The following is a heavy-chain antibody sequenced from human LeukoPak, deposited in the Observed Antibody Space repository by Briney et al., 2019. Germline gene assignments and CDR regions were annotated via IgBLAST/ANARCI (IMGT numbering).Heavy chain of an antibody. V-gene: IGHV4-34*01. J-gene: IGHJ3*02. Sequence: PSETLSLTCAVYGGSFSGYYWSWIRQPPGKGLEWIGEINHSGSTNYNPSHKSRVTISVDTSKNQFSLKLSSVTAADTAVYYCASYGIAAAGNEAFDIWGQGTMVTVSS. CDR2: INHSGST. CDR3: ASYGIAAAGNEAFDI. CDR1: GGSFSGYY. D-gene: IGHD6-13*01.